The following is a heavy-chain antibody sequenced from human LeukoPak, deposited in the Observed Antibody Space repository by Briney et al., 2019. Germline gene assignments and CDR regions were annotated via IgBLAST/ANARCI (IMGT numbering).Heavy chain of an antibody. V-gene: IGHV1-8*01. CDR1: GYTFTSYD. Sequence: ASVKVSCKASGYTFTSYDINWVRQATGQGLEWMVWMNPNSGNTGYAQKFQGRVTMTRNTSISTAYMELSSLRSEHTAVYYCASVYSSSSEGYYFDYWGQGTLVTVSS. CDR2: MNPNSGNT. CDR3: ASVYSSSSEGYYFDY. J-gene: IGHJ4*02. D-gene: IGHD6-6*01.